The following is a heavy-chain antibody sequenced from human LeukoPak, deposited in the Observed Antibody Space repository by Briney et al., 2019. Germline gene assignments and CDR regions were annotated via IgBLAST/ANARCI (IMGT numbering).Heavy chain of an antibody. CDR1: GFTFSRYA. D-gene: IGHD2-15*01. J-gene: IGHJ4*02. Sequence: GGSLRLSCAASGFTFSRYAMHWVRQAPGKGLEWVAIISYDGSNKYCADSVKGRFTISRDKFKNTLYLQMNSLRAEDTAVYYCARREDCSGGSCYDAFDYWGQGTLVTVSS. CDR3: ARREDCSGGSCYDAFDY. V-gene: IGHV3-30-3*01. CDR2: ISYDGSNK.